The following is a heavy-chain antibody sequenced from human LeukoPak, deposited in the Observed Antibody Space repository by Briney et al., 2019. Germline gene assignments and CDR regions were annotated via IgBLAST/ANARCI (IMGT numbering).Heavy chain of an antibody. Sequence: PGGSLRLSCAASGVTFSSYGMHWVRQAPGKGLEWLAFIHYDGTNEYYADSVKGRFTISRDNAKNTLNLQMNSLRAEDTAVYYCARDLGQYYDTSDNWFDPWGQGTLVTVSS. CDR1: GVTFSSYG. CDR3: ARDLGQYYDTSDNWFDP. CDR2: IHYDGTNE. D-gene: IGHD3-22*01. J-gene: IGHJ5*02. V-gene: IGHV3-30*02.